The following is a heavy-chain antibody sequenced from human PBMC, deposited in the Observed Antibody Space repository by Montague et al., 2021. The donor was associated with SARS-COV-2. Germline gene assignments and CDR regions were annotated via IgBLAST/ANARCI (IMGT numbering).Heavy chain of an antibody. CDR1: GFTFSSYA. CDR3: AKGFTYYVASGGYPNYFDP. Sequence: SLRLSCAASGFTFSSYAMIWVRQAPGKGLEWVSTISSTGGSTYYSASVKGRFIIFRDTSRNTVYMQMNNLRAEDTAVYYCAKGFTYYVASGGYPNYFDPWGQGTLVSVSS. J-gene: IGHJ5*02. D-gene: IGHD3-10*01. CDR2: ISSTGGST. V-gene: IGHV3-23*01.